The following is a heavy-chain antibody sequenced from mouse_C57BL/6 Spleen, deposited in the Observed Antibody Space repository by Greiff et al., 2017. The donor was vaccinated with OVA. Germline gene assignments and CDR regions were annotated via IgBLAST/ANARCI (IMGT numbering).Heavy chain of an antibody. D-gene: IGHD2-1*01. CDR3: ARSYGNYGAWFAY. Sequence: QVQLKESGPGILQSSQTLSLTCSFSGFSLSTSGMGVSWIRQPSGTGLEWLAHIYWDDDKRYNPSLKSRLTISKDTSRNQVFLKITIVDTADTATYYCARSYGNYGAWFAYWGQGTLVTVSA. J-gene: IGHJ3*01. V-gene: IGHV8-12*01. CDR2: IYWDDDK. CDR1: GFSLSTSGMG.